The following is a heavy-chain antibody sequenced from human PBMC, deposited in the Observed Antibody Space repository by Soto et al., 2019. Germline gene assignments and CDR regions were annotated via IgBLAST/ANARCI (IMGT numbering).Heavy chain of an antibody. J-gene: IGHJ6*02. CDR3: ARGGLSGFCTGGSCYSANYYYFYGMDV. CDR2: LNPTGGST. V-gene: IGHV1-46*01. CDR1: GYPFTSYY. Sequence: ASVKVSCKASGYPFTSYYMHWLRQAPGQGLEWMGVLNPTGGSTTYAQNFQGRVTMTRDTSTSTVYVELSSLRSGDTAVYYCARGGLSGFCTGGSCYSANYYYFYGMDVWGQGTTVTVSS. D-gene: IGHD2-15*01.